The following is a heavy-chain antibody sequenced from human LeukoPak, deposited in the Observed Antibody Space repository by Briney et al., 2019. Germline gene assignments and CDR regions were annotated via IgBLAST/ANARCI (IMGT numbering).Heavy chain of an antibody. V-gene: IGHV4-4*02. J-gene: IGHJ4*02. D-gene: IGHD6-13*01. CDR1: GGSIRTTTW. Sequence: PSETLSLTCSVSGGSIRTTTWWSWVRQPPGKGLEWIGDIFHYGTTNYNPSLKSRVTMSVDTSSNQFSLTLNSVTAADTAVYYCARGGGYSSSWSYWGQGTLVTVSS. CDR3: ARGGGYSSSWSY. CDR2: IFHYGTT.